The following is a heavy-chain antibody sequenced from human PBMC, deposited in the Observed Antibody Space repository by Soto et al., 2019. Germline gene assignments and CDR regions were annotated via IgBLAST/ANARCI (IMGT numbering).Heavy chain of an antibody. V-gene: IGHV2-26*01. CDR3: ARIGESHPEYYFDY. CDR1: GFSLSNARMG. J-gene: IGHJ4*02. Sequence: QVTLKESGPVLVNPTETLTLTCTVSGFSLSNARMGVSWIRQPPGKALEWLAHIFSNDEKSYSTSLKSRLTISKDTSKSQVVLTMTNMDPVDTATYYCARIGESHPEYYFDYWGQGTLVTVSS. CDR2: IFSNDEK.